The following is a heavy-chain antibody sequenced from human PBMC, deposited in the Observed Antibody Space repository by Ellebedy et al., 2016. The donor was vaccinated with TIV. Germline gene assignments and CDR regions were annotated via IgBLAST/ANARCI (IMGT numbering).Heavy chain of an antibody. D-gene: IGHD6-6*01. CDR2: IYYSGST. V-gene: IGHV4-59*12. Sequence: SETLSLTCTVSGGSISSYYWSWVRQPPGKGLEWIGYIYYSGSTNYNPSLKSRVTISMDTSKNQFSLQLNSVTPEDTAVYYCARAPEYTSSSGFDYWGQGTLVTVSS. CDR1: GGSISSYY. J-gene: IGHJ4*02. CDR3: ARAPEYTSSSGFDY.